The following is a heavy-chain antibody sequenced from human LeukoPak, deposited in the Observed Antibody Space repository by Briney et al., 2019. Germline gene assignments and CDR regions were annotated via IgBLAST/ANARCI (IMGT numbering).Heavy chain of an antibody. J-gene: IGHJ4*02. CDR1: GGSFSGYY. CDR3: ARGQTEHY. V-gene: IGHV4-34*01. CDR2: INHSGST. D-gene: IGHD1-26*01. Sequence: SETLSLTCAVYGGSFSGYYWSWIRQPPGKGLEWIGEINHSGSTNYNPSLKSRVTISADTSKNQFSLKLSSVTAADTAVYYCARGQTEHYWGQGTLVTVSS.